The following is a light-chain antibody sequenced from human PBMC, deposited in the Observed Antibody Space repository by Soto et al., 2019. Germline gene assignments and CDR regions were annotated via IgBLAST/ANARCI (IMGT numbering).Light chain of an antibody. CDR2: AAS. CDR1: QGIYNY. Sequence: DIQMTQSPSSLSASVGDRVTITCRASQGIYNYLAWYQAKPGKVPKLLIYAASTLQSGVSSRFSGSGSGTDFTLTISSLQPEDVGTYYCQRYNNAPRAFGQGTKVDIK. J-gene: IGKJ1*01. CDR3: QRYNNAPRA. V-gene: IGKV1-27*01.